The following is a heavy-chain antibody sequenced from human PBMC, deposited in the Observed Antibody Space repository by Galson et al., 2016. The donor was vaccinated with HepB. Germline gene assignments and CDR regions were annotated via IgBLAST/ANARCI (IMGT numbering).Heavy chain of an antibody. CDR3: ASSGRYFDWLLER. V-gene: IGHV1-2*02. Sequence: SVKVSCKASGYTFSGYYIHWVRQAPGQGLEYMGWINPNSGSTNSAQQFQGRVTMTRDTSIRTAYMELRTLRSDDAAVYYCASSGRYFDWLLERWGQGTLVTVSS. CDR2: INPNSGST. CDR1: GYTFSGYY. D-gene: IGHD3-9*01. J-gene: IGHJ4*02.